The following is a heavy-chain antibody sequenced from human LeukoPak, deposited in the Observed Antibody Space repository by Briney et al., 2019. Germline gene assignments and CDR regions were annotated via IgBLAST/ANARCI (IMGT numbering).Heavy chain of an antibody. Sequence: GESLKISSQGSGYSFSNYWIGWVRHMSGKGLEWMGMIYPGDAGSIYSLSFQGQVTISADKSITSAYLQWSSLKASDTDIYYCARAGYSGYDSRSRDYYYYLDVWGEGTTVIVSS. CDR2: IYPGDAGS. CDR1: GYSFSNYW. D-gene: IGHD5-12*01. CDR3: ARAGYSGYDSRSRDYYYYLDV. J-gene: IGHJ6*03. V-gene: IGHV5-51*01.